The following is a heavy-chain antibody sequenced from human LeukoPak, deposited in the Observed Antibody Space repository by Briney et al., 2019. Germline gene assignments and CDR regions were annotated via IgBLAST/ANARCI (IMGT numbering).Heavy chain of an antibody. CDR1: GASISSNSYY. Sequence: SETLSLTCTVSGASISSNSYYWDWIRQPPGKGLEWIGYIYYSGSTNYNPSLKSRVTISVDTSKNQFSLKLSSVTAADTAVYYCARLIAAAGPNWFDPWGQGTLVTVSS. D-gene: IGHD6-13*01. V-gene: IGHV4-61*05. J-gene: IGHJ5*02. CDR2: IYYSGST. CDR3: ARLIAAAGPNWFDP.